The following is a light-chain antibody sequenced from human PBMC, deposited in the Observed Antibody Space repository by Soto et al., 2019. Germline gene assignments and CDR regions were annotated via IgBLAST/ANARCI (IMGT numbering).Light chain of an antibody. Sequence: QSVLTQPASVSGSPGQSITISCTGTSSDVGNYNYVSWYQLYPGRVPKLLIYMVSNRASGVSNRFSGSKSGNTASLTISGLQAEDEADYFCTSPTPGSLYVFGTGTKVTVL. J-gene: IGLJ1*01. CDR3: TSPTPGSLYV. CDR1: SSDVGNYNY. CDR2: MVS. V-gene: IGLV2-14*01.